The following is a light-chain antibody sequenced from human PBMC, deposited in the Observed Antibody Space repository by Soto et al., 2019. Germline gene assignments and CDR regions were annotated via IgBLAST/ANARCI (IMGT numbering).Light chain of an antibody. J-gene: IGKJ5*01. CDR3: QQYKSYPIT. Sequence: DIQMTQSPSTLSASVGDRVTIACRASQSVGSPLAWFQQKPGKAPKLLIYKASTLEIGVPSRFSGSGSGTEFALTISSLQPDDFATYYCQQYKSYPITFGPGTRLEIK. CDR2: KAS. CDR1: QSVGSP. V-gene: IGKV1-5*03.